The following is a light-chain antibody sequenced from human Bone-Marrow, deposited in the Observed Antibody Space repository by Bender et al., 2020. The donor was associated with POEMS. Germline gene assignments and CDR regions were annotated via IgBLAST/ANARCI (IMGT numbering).Light chain of an antibody. J-gene: IGLJ2*01. CDR3: CSYAPTNSLL. CDR1: RSDVGTYNL. CDR2: EVN. V-gene: IGLV2-23*01. Sequence: QSVLTQPASVSGSPGQSITISCTGTRSDVGTYNLVSWYQQHPPSAPKLVIYEVNRRPLGVSSRFSGSKSGNTASLTISGLQAEDEADYYCCSYAPTNSLLFGGGTKLTVL.